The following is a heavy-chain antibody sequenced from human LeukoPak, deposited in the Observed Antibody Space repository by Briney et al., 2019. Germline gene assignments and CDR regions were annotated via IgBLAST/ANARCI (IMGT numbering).Heavy chain of an antibody. CDR1: GFTFSSYW. V-gene: IGHV3-7*01. Sequence: GGSLRLSCAASGFTFSSYWMSWVRQAPGKGLEWVANIKRDGSEKYYVDSVKGRFTISRDNAKNSLYLQMNSLRAEDTAVYYCASVWFGEFFDYWGQGTLVTVSS. CDR2: IKRDGSEK. CDR3: ASVWFGEFFDY. J-gene: IGHJ4*02. D-gene: IGHD3-10*01.